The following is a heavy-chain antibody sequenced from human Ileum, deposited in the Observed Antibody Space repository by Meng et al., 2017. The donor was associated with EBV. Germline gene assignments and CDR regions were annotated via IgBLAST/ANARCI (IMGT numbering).Heavy chain of an antibody. Sequence: PGLGPGLVQPSGPLLLLSPSSGASYNTNYLWSWVRQSPGEGLEWIGEIHHSGITNYNASLRSRVDMSIDKSKNQVSFNLRSATAADTAVYYCARGVDYHWGYWGQGSLVTVSS. CDR1: GASYNTNYL. CDR3: ARGVDYHWGY. CDR2: IHHSGIT. D-gene: IGHD3-16*01. J-gene: IGHJ4*02. V-gene: IGHV4-4*02.